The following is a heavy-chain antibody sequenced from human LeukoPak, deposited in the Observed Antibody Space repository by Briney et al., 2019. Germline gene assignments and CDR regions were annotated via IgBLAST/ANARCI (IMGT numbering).Heavy chain of an antibody. D-gene: IGHD5-12*01. Sequence: PGGSLRLSCAASGFTFSSYWIGWVRQMPGKGLEWMGIIYPGDSDTRYSPSFQGQVTISADKSISTAYLQWSSLKASDTAMYYCARLGYSGYDSLDYWGQGTLVTVSS. J-gene: IGHJ4*02. CDR1: GFTFSSYW. CDR2: IYPGDSDT. V-gene: IGHV5-51*01. CDR3: ARLGYSGYDSLDY.